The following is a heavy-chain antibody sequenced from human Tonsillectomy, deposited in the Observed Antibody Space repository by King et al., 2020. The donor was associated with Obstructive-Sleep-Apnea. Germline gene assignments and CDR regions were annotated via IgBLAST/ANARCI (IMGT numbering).Heavy chain of an antibody. CDR1: GFTFSDYY. J-gene: IGHJ4*02. V-gene: IGHV3-72*01. CDR2: TRNKGYSYTS. CDR3: AREGLRRLQLDY. D-gene: IGHD4-11*01. Sequence: VQLVESGGGLVQPGWTLRLSCAASGFTFSDYYMDWVRQAPGKGLEWVGRTRNKGYSYTSEYAASVKGRFSISRDDSKNALYLQMNSLKTEDTAVYYCAREGLRRLQLDYWGQGTLVTVSS.